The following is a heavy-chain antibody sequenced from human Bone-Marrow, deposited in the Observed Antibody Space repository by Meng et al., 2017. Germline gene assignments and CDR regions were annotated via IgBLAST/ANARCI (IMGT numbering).Heavy chain of an antibody. Sequence: ASVKVSCKASRYTFTSYYMHWVRQAPGQGLEWMGIINPSGGSTSYAQKFQGRVTMTRDTSTSTVYMELSSLRSEDTAVYYCARDHVKAVAGMGNWFDPWGQGTLVTVSS. CDR2: INPSGGST. CDR3: ARDHVKAVAGMGNWFDP. CDR1: RYTFTSYY. D-gene: IGHD6-19*01. J-gene: IGHJ5*02. V-gene: IGHV1-46*01.